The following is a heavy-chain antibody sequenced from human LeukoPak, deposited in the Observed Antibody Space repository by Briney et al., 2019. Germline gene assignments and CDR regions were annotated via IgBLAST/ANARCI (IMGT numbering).Heavy chain of an antibody. CDR3: ARASGYDFWSGYQYYFDY. Sequence: SQTLSLTCTVSGGSISSGSYYCSWIRQPAGKGLEWIGRIYTGGSTNYNPSLKSRVTISVDTSKNQFSLKLSSVTAADTAVYYCARASGYDFWSGYQYYFDYWGQGTLVSVSS. J-gene: IGHJ4*02. V-gene: IGHV4-61*02. CDR1: GGSISSGSYY. CDR2: IYTGGST. D-gene: IGHD3-3*01.